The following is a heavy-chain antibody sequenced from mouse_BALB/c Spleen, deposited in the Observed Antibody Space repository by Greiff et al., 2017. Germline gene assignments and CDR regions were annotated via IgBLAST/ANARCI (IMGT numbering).Heavy chain of an antibody. CDR2: IYPGDGDT. V-gene: IGHV1-87*01. D-gene: IGHD1-1*01. Sequence: QVQLQQSGAELARPGASVKLSCKASGYTFTSYWMQWVKQRPGQGLEWIGAIYPGDGDTRYTQKFKGKATLTADKSSSTAYMQLSSLASEDSAVYYCARSYYGSSYDHYWGQGTTLTVSS. CDR1: GYTFTSYW. CDR3: ARSYYGSSYDHY. J-gene: IGHJ2*01.